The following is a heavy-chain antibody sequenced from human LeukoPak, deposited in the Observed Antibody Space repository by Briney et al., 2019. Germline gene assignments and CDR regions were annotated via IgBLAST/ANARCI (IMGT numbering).Heavy chain of an antibody. V-gene: IGHV3-15*01. CDR1: GFTFSNAW. CDR2: IKSKTDGGTT. Sequence: GGSLRLSCAASGFTFSNAWMSWVRQAPGKGLEWAGRIKSKTDGGTTDYAAPVKDRFTISRDDSKNTLYLQMNSLKTEDTAVYYCTTDPRNSYYFDYWGQGTLVTVSS. D-gene: IGHD1-14*01. CDR3: TTDPRNSYYFDY. J-gene: IGHJ4*02.